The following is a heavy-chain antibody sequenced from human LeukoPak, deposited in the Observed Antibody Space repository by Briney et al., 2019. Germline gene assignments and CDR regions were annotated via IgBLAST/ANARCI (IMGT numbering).Heavy chain of an antibody. CDR1: GFTFSSYW. CDR2: INSDGSST. D-gene: IGHD6-13*01. CDR3: ARGGSSWYVRPLDY. J-gene: IGHJ4*02. V-gene: IGHV3-74*01. Sequence: PGGSLRLSCATSGFTFSSYWMHWVRQAPGKGLVWVSRINSDGSSTSYADSVKGRFTISRDNAKNTLYLQMNSLRAEDTAVYYCARGGSSWYVRPLDYWGQGTLVTVSS.